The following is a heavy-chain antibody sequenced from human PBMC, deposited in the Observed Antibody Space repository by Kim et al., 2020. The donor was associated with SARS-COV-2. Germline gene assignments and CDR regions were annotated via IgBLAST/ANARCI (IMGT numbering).Heavy chain of an antibody. V-gene: IGHV3-73*01. CDR3: TRVPGYSSSWWDAFDI. D-gene: IGHD6-13*01. Sequence: GGSLRLSCAASGFTFSGSAMHWVRQASGKGLEWVGRIRSRANSYATAYAASVKGRFTISRDDSKNTAYLQMNSLKTEDTAMYYCTRVPGYSSSWWDAFDIWGQGTMVTVSS. J-gene: IGHJ3*02. CDR2: IRSRANSYAT. CDR1: GFTFSGSA.